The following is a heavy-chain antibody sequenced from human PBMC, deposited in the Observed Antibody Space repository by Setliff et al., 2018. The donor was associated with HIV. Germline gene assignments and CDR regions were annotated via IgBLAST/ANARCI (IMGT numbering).Heavy chain of an antibody. J-gene: IGHJ5*02. Sequence: ASVKVSCKTSGYTFTDFYIHWMRQAPGQGLEWMGRINPKTGVADYLKRFQGRATMTRDTSTNTAHMELIRPRFDDTATYFCARAHYLVAMTRNWFDPWGQGTRVTVSS. CDR2: INPKTGVA. CDR3: ARAHYLVAMTRNWFDP. CDR1: GYTFTDFY. D-gene: IGHD5-12*01. V-gene: IGHV1-2*06.